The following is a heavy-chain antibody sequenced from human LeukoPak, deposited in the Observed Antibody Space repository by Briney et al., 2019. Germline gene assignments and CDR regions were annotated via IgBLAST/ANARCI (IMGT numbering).Heavy chain of an antibody. D-gene: IGHD5-18*01. Sequence: SVKVSCKASGGTFSSYAISWVRQAPGQGLEWMGGIIPIFGTANYAQKFQGRVTITTDESTSTAYMELSSLRSEDTAVYYCARTPTRGYSYVPYYYYMDVWGKGTTVTVSS. CDR1: GGTFSSYA. V-gene: IGHV1-69*05. CDR3: ARTPTRGYSYVPYYYYMDV. J-gene: IGHJ6*03. CDR2: IIPIFGTA.